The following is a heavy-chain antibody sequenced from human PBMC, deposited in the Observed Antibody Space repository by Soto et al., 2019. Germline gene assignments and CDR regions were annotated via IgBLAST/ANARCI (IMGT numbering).Heavy chain of an antibody. CDR2: IIPIFGTA. CDR1: GGTFSSYA. Sequence: SVKVSCKASGGTFSSYAISWVRQAPGQGLEWMGGIIPIFGTANYAQKFQGRVTITADESTSTAYMELSSLRSEDTAVYYCARGDIRQAYCGGDCNFYYYYGMDVWG. V-gene: IGHV1-69*13. D-gene: IGHD2-21*02. J-gene: IGHJ6*02. CDR3: ARGDIRQAYCGGDCNFYYYYGMDV.